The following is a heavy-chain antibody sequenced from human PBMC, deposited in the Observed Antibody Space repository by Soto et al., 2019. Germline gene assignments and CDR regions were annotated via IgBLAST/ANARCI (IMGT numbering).Heavy chain of an antibody. CDR3: ARVPDY. J-gene: IGHJ4*02. Sequence: PSETLSLTCAVSGGSISSGGYSWSWIRQPPGKGLEWIGYMYHSGSTYYNPSLKSRVTISIDRSKNQFSLKLSSVTAADTAVYHCARVPDYWGQGILVTVPQ. CDR1: GGSISSGGYS. V-gene: IGHV4-30-2*01. CDR2: MYHSGST. D-gene: IGHD2-2*01.